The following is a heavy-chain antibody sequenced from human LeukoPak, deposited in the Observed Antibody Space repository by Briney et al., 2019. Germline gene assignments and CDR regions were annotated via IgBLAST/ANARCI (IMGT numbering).Heavy chain of an antibody. Sequence: PGGSLRLSCAASGFTFSSYWMSWVRQAPGKGLEWVANIKQDGSEKYYVDSVKGRFTISRDNAKNSLYLQMNSLRAEDTAVCYCAREGMITMVRGVIPQFDYWGQGTLVTVSS. J-gene: IGHJ4*02. V-gene: IGHV3-7*01. CDR1: GFTFSSYW. D-gene: IGHD3-10*01. CDR2: IKQDGSEK. CDR3: AREGMITMVRGVIPQFDY.